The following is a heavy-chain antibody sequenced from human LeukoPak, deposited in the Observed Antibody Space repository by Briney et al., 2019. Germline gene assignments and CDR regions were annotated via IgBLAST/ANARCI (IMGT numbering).Heavy chain of an antibody. CDR3: ARVVEEDGPYYFDY. V-gene: IGHV4-34*01. CDR2: INHSGST. J-gene: IGHJ4*02. D-gene: IGHD6-6*01. CDR1: GGSFRGYY. Sequence: SETLSLACAVYGGSFRGYYWSWIRQPPGKGLEWIGEINHSGSTNYNPSLKSRVTISVDTSKNQFSLKLSSVTAADTAVYYCARVVEEDGPYYFDYWGQGTLVTVSS.